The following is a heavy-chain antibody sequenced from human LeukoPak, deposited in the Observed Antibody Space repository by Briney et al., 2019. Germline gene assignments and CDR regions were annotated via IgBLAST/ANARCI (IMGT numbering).Heavy chain of an antibody. V-gene: IGHV1-69*05. D-gene: IGHD5-12*01. CDR1: GGTFSSYA. Sequence: GASVKVSCKASGGTFSSYAISWVRQAPGQGLEWMGRIIPIFGTANYAQKFQGRVTITTDESTSTAYMELSSLRSEDTAVYYCAASDSGYDPVFWFDPWGQGTLVTVSS. CDR3: AASDSGYDPVFWFDP. CDR2: IIPIFGTA. J-gene: IGHJ5*02.